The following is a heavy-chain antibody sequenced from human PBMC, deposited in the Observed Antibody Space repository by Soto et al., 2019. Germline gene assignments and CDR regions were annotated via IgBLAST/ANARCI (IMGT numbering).Heavy chain of an antibody. CDR2: ISYDGSNQ. Sequence: QVQLVESGGAVVQPGKSLRLSCAASGFSFNTYGMYWVRQAPGKGLEWVAAISYDGSNQYHADSVKGRFTISRDNSKSTLYLQRNSLRVEDTAVYYGAKDIVKYTYGACDYWGQGALVTVSS. J-gene: IGHJ4*02. V-gene: IGHV3-30*18. CDR1: GFSFNTYG. D-gene: IGHD5-18*01. CDR3: AKDIVKYTYGACDY.